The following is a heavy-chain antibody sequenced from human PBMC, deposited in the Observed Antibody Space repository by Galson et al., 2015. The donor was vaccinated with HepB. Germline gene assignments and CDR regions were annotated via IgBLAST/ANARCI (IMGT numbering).Heavy chain of an antibody. CDR1: GFTFSMYG. CDR3: AGALERSRDAYNLDY. V-gene: IGHV3-33*01. CDR2: VWYDGSDK. J-gene: IGHJ4*02. Sequence: SLRLSCAASGFTFSMYGMHWVRQAPGKGLEWVADVWYDGSDKYYADSVKGRFTISRDNSKNMVYMQMNSLRAEDTAVYFCAGALERSRDAYNLDYWGQGTLVTVSS. D-gene: IGHD5-24*01.